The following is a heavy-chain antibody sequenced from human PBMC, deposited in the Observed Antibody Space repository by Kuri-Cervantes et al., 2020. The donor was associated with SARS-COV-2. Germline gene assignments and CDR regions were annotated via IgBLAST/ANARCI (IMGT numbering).Heavy chain of an antibody. Sequence: SVKVSCKASGGTFSSYAISWVRQAPGQGLEWMGGIIPIFGTANYAQKFQGRVTITADESTSTAYMELSSLRSEDTAVYYCARDGRITIFGVAPFPTGYYGMDVWGQGTTVTVSS. CDR2: IIPIFGTA. V-gene: IGHV1-69*13. D-gene: IGHD3-3*01. CDR1: GGTFSSYA. CDR3: ARDGRITIFGVAPFPTGYYGMDV. J-gene: IGHJ6*02.